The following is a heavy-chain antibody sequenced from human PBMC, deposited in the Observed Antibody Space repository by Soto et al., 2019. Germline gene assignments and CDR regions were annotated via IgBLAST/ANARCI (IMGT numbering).Heavy chain of an antibody. CDR1: GGSITSGDYY. Sequence: SETLSLTCTVSGGSITSGDYYWNWIRQSPGKGLEWIGHIFYSGTTDYNPSLKSRAAISLDTAKNQVSLELSSVTAADTAVYYCVRDRRVSNRWSPGESSFYGLDVWGQGSPVTVSS. CDR2: IFYSGTT. V-gene: IGHV4-30-4*01. D-gene: IGHD3-10*01. J-gene: IGHJ6*02. CDR3: VRDRRVSNRWSPGESSFYGLDV.